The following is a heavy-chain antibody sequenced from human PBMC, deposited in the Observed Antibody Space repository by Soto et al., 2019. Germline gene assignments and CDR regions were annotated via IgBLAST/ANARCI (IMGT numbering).Heavy chain of an antibody. CDR3: AKDQKDYSGSGTYYVPYGMDV. CDR2: TSFDGNKN. V-gene: IGHV3-30*18. CDR1: GFTFSNFG. Sequence: QVQLVESGGGVVQPGRSLRLSCVASGFTFSNFGMHWVRQAPGKGLEWVALTSFDGNKNYYADSVKGRFTLSRDNPKNTLYLQMNSLRAEDTALYFCAKDQKDYSGSGTYYVPYGMDVWGQGTTVTVSS. J-gene: IGHJ6*02. D-gene: IGHD3-10*01.